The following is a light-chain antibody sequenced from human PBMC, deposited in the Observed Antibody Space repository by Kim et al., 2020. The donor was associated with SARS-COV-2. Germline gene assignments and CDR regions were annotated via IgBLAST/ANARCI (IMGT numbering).Light chain of an antibody. CDR1: QSVSSN. V-gene: IGKV3D-15*01. CDR3: QHYNNWPHDT. CDR2: AAS. Sequence: IVMTQSPATLSMSPGERATLSCRASQSVSSNLVWFQQKPGQAPRLLIYAASIRATGIPARFSGSGSETEFTLTISSLQSEDFAVYYCQHYNNWPHDTFGQGTKLEI. J-gene: IGKJ2*01.